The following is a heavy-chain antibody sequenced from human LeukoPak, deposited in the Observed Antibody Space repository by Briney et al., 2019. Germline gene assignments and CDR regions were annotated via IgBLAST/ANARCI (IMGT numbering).Heavy chain of an antibody. CDR1: AFTFSSYG. J-gene: IGHJ3*02. CDR3: ARLARDAFDI. V-gene: IGHV3-21*01. Sequence: GSLRLSCAASAFTFSSYGMNWVRQAPGKGLEWVSSITSSSSYIYYADSVKGRFTISRDNAKNSLYLQMNSLRAEDTAVCYCARLARDAFDIWGQGTMVTVSS. CDR2: ITSSSSYI.